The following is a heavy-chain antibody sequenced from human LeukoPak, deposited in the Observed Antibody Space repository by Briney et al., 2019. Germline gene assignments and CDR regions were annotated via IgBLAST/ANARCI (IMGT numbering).Heavy chain of an antibody. D-gene: IGHD3-16*02. CDR1: GYTLTELS. J-gene: IGHJ4*02. CDR3: ARTLIWGSYRPFDY. Sequence: GASVKVSCKVSGYTLTELSMHWVRQAPGQGLEWMGWINPNSGGTNYAQKFQGRVTMTRDTSISTAYMELSRLRSDDTAVYYCARTLIWGSYRPFDYWGQGTLVTVSS. CDR2: INPNSGGT. V-gene: IGHV1-2*02.